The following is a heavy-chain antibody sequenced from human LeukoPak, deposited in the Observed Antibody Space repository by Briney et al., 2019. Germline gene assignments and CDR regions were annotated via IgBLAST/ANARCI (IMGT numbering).Heavy chain of an antibody. Sequence: PGGSLRLSCAASGFTFSDYYMSWIRQAPGKGLEWVSYISSSGSTIYYADSVKGRFTISRDNAKNSLYLQMNSLRAGDTAVYYCATGGGPGWFGELFQGYFFDYWGQGTLVTVSS. CDR2: ISSSGSTI. CDR3: ATGGGPGWFGELFQGYFFDY. V-gene: IGHV3-11*04. CDR1: GFTFSDYY. D-gene: IGHD3-10*01. J-gene: IGHJ4*02.